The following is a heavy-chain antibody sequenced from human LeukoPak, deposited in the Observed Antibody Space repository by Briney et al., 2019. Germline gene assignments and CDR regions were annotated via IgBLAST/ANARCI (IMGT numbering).Heavy chain of an antibody. CDR2: MNPNSGNT. D-gene: IGHD3-10*01. CDR1: GYTFTSYD. CDR3: ARNTMVRAEHYYYYYMDV. J-gene: IGHJ6*03. Sequence: GASVKVSCKASGYTFTSYDINWVRQATGQGLEWMGWMNPNSGNTGYAQKFQGRVTMTRNTSISTAYMELSSLRSEDTAVYYCARNTMVRAEHYYYYYMDVWGKGTTVTVSS. V-gene: IGHV1-8*01.